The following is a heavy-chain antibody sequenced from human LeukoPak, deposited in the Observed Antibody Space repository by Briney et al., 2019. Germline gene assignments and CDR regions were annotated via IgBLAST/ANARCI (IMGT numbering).Heavy chain of an antibody. CDR1: GGSISSGGYS. CDR2: IYHSGST. V-gene: IGHV4-30-2*01. Sequence: SETLSLTCAVSGGSISSGGYSWSWIRQPPGKGLEWIGYIYHSGSTYYNPSLKSRLSISVDPSKNQFSLKLSSVTAADTAVYYCARGGGYCTNNVCPPWFDPWGQGALVTVSS. CDR3: ARGGGYCTNNVCPPWFDP. J-gene: IGHJ5*02. D-gene: IGHD2-8*01.